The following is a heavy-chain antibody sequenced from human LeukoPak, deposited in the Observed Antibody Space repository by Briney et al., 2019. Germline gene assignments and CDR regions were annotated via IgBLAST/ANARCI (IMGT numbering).Heavy chain of an antibody. V-gene: IGHV3-30-3*01. CDR3: ARDGYSYGYDAGGFDY. Sequence: GGPLSLSYAPSGFTFSRFVMQWVRQAPGKGLEWVAVLSYDGSNKYYADSVKGRFTISRDNSKNTLYLQMNSLRAEDTAVYYCARDGYSYGYDAGGFDYWGQGTLVTVSS. CDR2: LSYDGSNK. J-gene: IGHJ4*02. CDR1: GFTFSRFV. D-gene: IGHD5-18*01.